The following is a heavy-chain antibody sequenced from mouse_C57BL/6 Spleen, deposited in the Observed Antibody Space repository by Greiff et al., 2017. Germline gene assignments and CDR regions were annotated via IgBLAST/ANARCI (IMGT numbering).Heavy chain of an antibody. CDR1: GYSFTGYF. D-gene: IGHD2-4*01. Sequence: EVKLMESGPELVKPGDSVKISCKASGYSFTGYFMNWVMQSHGKSLEWIGRINPYNGDTFYNQKFKGKATLTVDKSSSTAHMELRSLTSEDSAVYYCARWGDYDEPYYFDYWGQGTTLTVSS. V-gene: IGHV1-20*01. J-gene: IGHJ2*01. CDR3: ARWGDYDEPYYFDY. CDR2: INPYNGDT.